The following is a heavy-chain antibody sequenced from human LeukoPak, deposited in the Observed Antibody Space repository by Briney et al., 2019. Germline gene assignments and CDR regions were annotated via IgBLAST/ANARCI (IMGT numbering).Heavy chain of an antibody. Sequence: ASVKVSCKASGYTFTSYGISWVRQAPGQGLEWMGWISAYNGNTNYAQKLQGRVTMTTDTSTSTAYMELRSLRSDDTAVYYCARSRSQLLYNWFDPWGQGTLVTVSS. CDR2: ISAYNGNT. V-gene: IGHV1-18*01. CDR1: GYTFTSYG. CDR3: ARSRSQLLYNWFDP. D-gene: IGHD2-2*01. J-gene: IGHJ5*02.